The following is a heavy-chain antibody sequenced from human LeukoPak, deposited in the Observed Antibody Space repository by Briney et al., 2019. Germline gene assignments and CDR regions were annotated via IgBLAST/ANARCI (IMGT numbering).Heavy chain of an antibody. Sequence: GRSLRLSCAASGFTFSSYAMSWVRQAPGKGLEWVSAISGSGGSTYYADSVKGRFTISRDNSKNTLYLQMNSLRAEDTAVYYCAKNLGSIAVARGGTPFDYWGQGTLVTVSS. CDR1: GFTFSSYA. J-gene: IGHJ4*02. CDR2: ISGSGGST. D-gene: IGHD6-19*01. CDR3: AKNLGSIAVARGGTPFDY. V-gene: IGHV3-23*01.